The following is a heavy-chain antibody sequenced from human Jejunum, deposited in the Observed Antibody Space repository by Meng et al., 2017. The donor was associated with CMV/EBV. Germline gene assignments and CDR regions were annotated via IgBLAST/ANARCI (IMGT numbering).Heavy chain of an antibody. J-gene: IGHJ4*02. CDR1: GFTFSSFS. CDR2: ISYDGSIK. V-gene: IGHV3-30-3*01. CDR3: ARDPDKKWLYLDY. Sequence: SGFTFSSFSMHWVRQAPGKGLEWVAVISYDGSIKYQADTVKGRFTISRDNSKNTLYLQMNSLRTEDTAVYYCARDPDKKWLYLDYWGQGTLVTVSS. D-gene: IGHD3-22*01.